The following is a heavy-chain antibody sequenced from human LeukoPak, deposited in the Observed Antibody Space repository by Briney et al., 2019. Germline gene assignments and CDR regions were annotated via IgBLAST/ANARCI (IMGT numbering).Heavy chain of an antibody. CDR1: GFTFSSYG. J-gene: IGHJ4*02. Sequence: PGGSLRLSCTASGFTFSSYGIHWVRQAPGKGLEWGAIIWYDGSKKYYADSVKGLFTISIDNSRNTVYLQMNSLRAEDTAVYYCARDGGDSSGYYYPTYFDYWGQGTLVTVSS. CDR3: ARDGGDSSGYYYPTYFDY. V-gene: IGHV3-33*01. D-gene: IGHD3-22*01. CDR2: IWYDGSKK.